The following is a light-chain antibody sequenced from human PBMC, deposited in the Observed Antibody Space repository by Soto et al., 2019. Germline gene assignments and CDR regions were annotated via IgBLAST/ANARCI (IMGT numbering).Light chain of an antibody. CDR3: QQRSNWLDT. CDR2: DAS. Sequence: EIALTQSPATLSLSPGVRATLSCRASQSVSSYLAWYQQKPGQAHRLLIYDASNRATGIPARFSGSGSGTDFTLTISSLEPEDFAVYYCQQRSNWLDTFGQGTKLEIK. V-gene: IGKV3-11*01. J-gene: IGKJ2*01. CDR1: QSVSSY.